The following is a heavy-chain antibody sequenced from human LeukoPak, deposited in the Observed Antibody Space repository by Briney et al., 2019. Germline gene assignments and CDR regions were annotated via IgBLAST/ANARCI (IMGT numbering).Heavy chain of an antibody. CDR3: ARERTHYYDNSGHYDY. Sequence: SSETLSLTCAVYGGSFSGYYWSWIRQPPGKGLEWIGEINHSGSTNYNPSLKSRVTISVDTSKNQFSLKLSSVTAADTAVYYCARERTHYYDNSGHYDYWGQGTLVTVSS. CDR1: GGSFSGYY. V-gene: IGHV4-34*01. CDR2: INHSGST. D-gene: IGHD3-22*01. J-gene: IGHJ4*02.